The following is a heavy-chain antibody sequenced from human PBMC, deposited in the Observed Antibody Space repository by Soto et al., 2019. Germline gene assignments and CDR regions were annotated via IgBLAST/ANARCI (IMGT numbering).Heavy chain of an antibody. CDR3: ARAPKVSGSAQTRPDF. J-gene: IGHJ4*02. D-gene: IGHD6-6*01. V-gene: IGHV4-34*01. CDR1: SGSLSGYY. CDR2: ISPSGTT. Sequence: PSETLSLTCSLYSGSLSGYYWSWIRQPPGKGLEWIGEISPSGTTNYSPSLKSRVSIPVDTSKNQFSLNLTSLTAADTAVYYCARAPKVSGSAQTRPDFWGQGSLVTVS.